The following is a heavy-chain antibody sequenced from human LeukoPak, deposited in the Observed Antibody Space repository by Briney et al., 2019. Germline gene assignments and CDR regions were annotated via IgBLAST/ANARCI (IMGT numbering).Heavy chain of an antibody. CDR2: ITWDSTNT. Sequence: GGSLRLSCAASGFIFNDHAMYWVRQPPGKGPEWVSAITWDSTNTGYAGSVKGRFTISRDNAKNSLYLQMNSLRPEDTALYYCARASYYYDTSGLGAFDIWGQGTMVTVSS. V-gene: IGHV3-9*01. J-gene: IGHJ3*02. D-gene: IGHD3-22*01. CDR3: ARASYYYDTSGLGAFDI. CDR1: GFIFNDHA.